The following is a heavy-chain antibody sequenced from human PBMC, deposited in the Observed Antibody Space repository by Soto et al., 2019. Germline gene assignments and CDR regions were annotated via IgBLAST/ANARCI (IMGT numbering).Heavy chain of an antibody. CDR3: ARSYSGYDSVGY. CDR2: IWYDGSNK. V-gene: IGHV3-33*01. D-gene: IGHD5-12*01. Sequence: PGGSLRLSCAASGFTFSSYGMHWVRQAPGKGLEWVAIIWYDGSNKYYAESVKGRFTISRENSKNTLYLQMNGLRAEDTAVYYCARSYSGYDSVGYWGQGTLVTVSS. J-gene: IGHJ4*02. CDR1: GFTFSSYG.